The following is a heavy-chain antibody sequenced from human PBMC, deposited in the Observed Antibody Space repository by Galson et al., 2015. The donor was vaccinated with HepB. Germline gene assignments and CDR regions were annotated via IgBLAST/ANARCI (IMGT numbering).Heavy chain of an antibody. Sequence: QSGAEVKKPGESLKISCKTSGYSFTTYWIAWVRQMPGKGLEWMGMIYPDDSDTRYSPSFQGQVTISADMSINTAYLQWSGLKASDTAMYYCVRCSTSLGIDYWGQGTVVTVSS. CDR3: VRCSTSLGIDY. D-gene: IGHD3-10*02. V-gene: IGHV5-51*01. CDR2: IYPDDSDT. J-gene: IGHJ4*02. CDR1: GYSFTTYW.